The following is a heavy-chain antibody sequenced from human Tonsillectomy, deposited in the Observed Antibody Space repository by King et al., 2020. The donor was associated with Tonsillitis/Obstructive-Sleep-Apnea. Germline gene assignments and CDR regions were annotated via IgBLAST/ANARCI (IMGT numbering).Heavy chain of an antibody. CDR1: GFTFSDYY. J-gene: IGHJ4*02. Sequence: VQLVESGGGLVKPGGSLRLSCAASGFTFSDYYMSWIRQAPGKGLEWVSYISRSSSYTNYAESVKGRFTISRDNAKNSLYLQMNSLRAEDTAVYFCARAWSYGDYLKDYWGQGTLVTVSS. CDR3: ARAWSYGDYLKDY. D-gene: IGHD4-17*01. CDR2: ISRSSSYT. V-gene: IGHV3-11*05.